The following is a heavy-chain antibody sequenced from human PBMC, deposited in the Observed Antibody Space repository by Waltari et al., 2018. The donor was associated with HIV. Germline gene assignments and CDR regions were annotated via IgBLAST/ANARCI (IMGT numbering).Heavy chain of an antibody. Sequence: QVQLQESGPGLVKPSETLSLTCGVSDYSISSGHYWGWIRQPPGKGLEWIATIYHGGTTYYKPSLQSRVTISIDTSKNQFSLRLTSLTAADTAVYYCARDLEGGSFDYWGQGTLVTVSS. J-gene: IGHJ4*02. CDR3: ARDLEGGSFDY. V-gene: IGHV4-38-2*02. CDR1: DYSISSGHY. D-gene: IGHD3-16*01. CDR2: IYHGGTT.